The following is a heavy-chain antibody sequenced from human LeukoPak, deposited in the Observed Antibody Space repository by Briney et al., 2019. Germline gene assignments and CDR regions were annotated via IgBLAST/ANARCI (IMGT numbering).Heavy chain of an antibody. CDR2: FDPEDGET. J-gene: IGHJ4*02. Sequence: ASVKVSCTVSGYTLTELSMHWVRQAPGKGLEWMGGFDPEDGETIYAQKFQGRVTMTEDTSTDTAYMELGSLRSEDTAVYYCATASDYHSPMFVYWGQGTLVTVS. D-gene: IGHD4-11*01. CDR1: GYTLTELS. CDR3: ATASDYHSPMFVY. V-gene: IGHV1-24*01.